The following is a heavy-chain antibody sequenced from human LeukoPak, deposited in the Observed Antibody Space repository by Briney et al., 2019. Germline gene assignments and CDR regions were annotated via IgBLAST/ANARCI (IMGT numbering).Heavy chain of an antibody. D-gene: IGHD3-10*01. CDR2: IGGSGFTT. V-gene: IGHV3-23*01. J-gene: IGHJ4*02. Sequence: GGSLRLSCAASAFTFSSYGMSWVRQAPGKGLEWVSGIGGSGFTTYYADSVKGRFTISRDNSKNTLHLQMNSLRADDTAAYYCAKDTSLLWFGESDYWGQGTLVTVSS. CDR1: AFTFSSYG. CDR3: AKDTSLLWFGESDY.